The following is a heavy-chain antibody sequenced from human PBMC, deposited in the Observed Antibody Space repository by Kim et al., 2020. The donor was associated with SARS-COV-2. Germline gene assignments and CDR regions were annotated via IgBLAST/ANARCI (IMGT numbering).Heavy chain of an antibody. Sequence: GGSLRLSCTASGFTFGDYAMSWFRQVPGKGLEWVGFIRSKAYGGTTEYAASVKGRFTISRDDSKSIAYLQMNSLKTEDTAVYYCTRGPRADPYLTWGYYYYGMDVWGQGTTVTVSS. D-gene: IGHD7-27*01. V-gene: IGHV3-49*03. CDR3: TRGPRADPYLTWGYYYYGMDV. CDR2: IRSKAYGGTT. CDR1: GFTFGDYA. J-gene: IGHJ6*02.